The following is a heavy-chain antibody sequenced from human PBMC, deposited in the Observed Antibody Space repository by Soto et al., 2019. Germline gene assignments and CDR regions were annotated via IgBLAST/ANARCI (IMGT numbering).Heavy chain of an antibody. CDR2: INWNGGST. CDR3: ASGIVGATTYGMDV. J-gene: IGHJ6*02. CDR1: GFTFSTYS. D-gene: IGHD1-26*01. V-gene: IGHV3-20*03. Sequence: SGFTFSTYSMNWVRQAPGKGLEWVSGINWNGGSTGYADSVKGRFTISRDNAKNSLYLQMNSLRAEDTALYYCASGIVGATTYGMDVWGQGTTVTVSS.